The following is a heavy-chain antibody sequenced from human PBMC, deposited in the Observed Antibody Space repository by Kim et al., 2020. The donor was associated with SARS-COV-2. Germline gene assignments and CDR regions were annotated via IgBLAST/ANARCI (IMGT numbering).Heavy chain of an antibody. D-gene: IGHD3-10*01. CDR2: IYSGGSI. CDR1: GFTVSSNY. V-gene: IGHV3-53*01. CDR3: ARALYTNSGPYFHYYFDY. J-gene: IGHJ4*02. Sequence: GGSLRLSCAASGFTVSSNYMSWVRQAPGKGLEWVSVIYSGGSIYYADFVRGRFTISRDNSKNTVYLQMNNLRAADTAVYYCARALYTNSGPYFHYYFDYWRQGNLLRVSS.